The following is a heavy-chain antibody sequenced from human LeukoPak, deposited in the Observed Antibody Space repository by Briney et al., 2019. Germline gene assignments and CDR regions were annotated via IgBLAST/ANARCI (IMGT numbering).Heavy chain of an antibody. CDR2: IYYSGST. D-gene: IGHD3-10*01. V-gene: IGHV4-59*01. CDR3: ARDPSYYGSGKSSYGMDV. Sequence: SETLSLTCTVSGGSISSYYWSWIRQPPGKGLEWIGYIYYSGSTNYNPSLKSRVTISVDTSKNQFSLKLSSVTAADTAVYYCARDPSYYGSGKSSYGMDVWGQGTTVTASS. CDR1: GGSISSYY. J-gene: IGHJ6*02.